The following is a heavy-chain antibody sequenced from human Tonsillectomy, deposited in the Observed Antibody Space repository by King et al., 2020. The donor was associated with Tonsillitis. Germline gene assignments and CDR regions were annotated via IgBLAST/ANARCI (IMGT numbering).Heavy chain of an antibody. V-gene: IGHV3-11*01. CDR1: GFTLSDYY. Sequence: VQLVESGGGLVKPGGSLRLSCAASGFTLSDYYISWIRQAPGKGLEWVSYMSSSVSTIYYAESVKGRFTISRDNAKNSLYLQMNSLRAEDTAVYYCARSWIQLWSPDYWGQGTLVTVSS. D-gene: IGHD5-18*01. CDR3: ARSWIQLWSPDY. J-gene: IGHJ4*02. CDR2: MSSSVSTI.